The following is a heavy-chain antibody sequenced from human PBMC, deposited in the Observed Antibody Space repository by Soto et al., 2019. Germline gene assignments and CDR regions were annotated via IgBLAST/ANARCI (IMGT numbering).Heavy chain of an antibody. CDR2: IKSKTDGGTA. J-gene: IGHJ4*02. Sequence: PGGSLRLSCVASGFNLSHPWMTWVRQAAGKGLEWAGRIKSKTDGGTADYAAPVKGRATISRDDSKNTAYLQMNSLKTEDTAVYYCTTGIYYDILTGHHNVAYWGQGALVTVSS. CDR3: TTGIYYDILTGHHNVAY. V-gene: IGHV3-15*01. D-gene: IGHD3-9*01. CDR1: GFNLSHPW.